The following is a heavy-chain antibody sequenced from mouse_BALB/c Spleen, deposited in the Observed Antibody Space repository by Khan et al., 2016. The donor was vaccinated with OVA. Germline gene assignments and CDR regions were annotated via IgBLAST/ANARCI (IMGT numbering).Heavy chain of an antibody. Sequence: QIQLVQSEPELKKPGETVKISCKASGYTFTNYGMNWVKQAPGKGLKWMGWINTYTGEPTYADDFKGRFAFSLETSASTAYLQINNLKNEDMATYFCAYDYIAYWGQGTLVTVSA. CDR3: AYDYIAY. CDR2: INTYTGEP. J-gene: IGHJ3*01. CDR1: GYTFTNYG. D-gene: IGHD2-4*01. V-gene: IGHV9-1*02.